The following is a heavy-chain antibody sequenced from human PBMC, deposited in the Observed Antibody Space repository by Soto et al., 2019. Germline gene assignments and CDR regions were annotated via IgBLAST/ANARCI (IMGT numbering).Heavy chain of an antibody. J-gene: IGHJ4*02. CDR2: IIPIFGTA. D-gene: IGHD3-10*01. Sequence: QVQLVQSGAEVKKPGSSVKVSCKASGGTFSSYAISWVRQAPGQGLEWMGGIIPIFGTANYAQKFQGRVTITADKSTSTAYMELSSLRSDDTAVYYCASSVLLWFGELSAPGYWGQGTLVTVSS. V-gene: IGHV1-69*06. CDR3: ASSVLLWFGELSAPGY. CDR1: GGTFSSYA.